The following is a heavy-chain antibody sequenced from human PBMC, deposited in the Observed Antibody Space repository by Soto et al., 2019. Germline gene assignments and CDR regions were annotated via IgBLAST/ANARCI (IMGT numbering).Heavy chain of an antibody. CDR3: AKSYYNRPFDY. V-gene: IGHV3-30*18. D-gene: IGHD3-10*01. Sequence: GGSLRLSCAASGFTFSSYGMHWVRQAPGKGLEWVAVISYDGSNKYYADSVKGRFTISRDNSKNTLYLQMNSLRAEDTAVYYCAKSYYNRPFDYWGQGTLVTVSS. CDR1: GFTFSSYG. CDR2: ISYDGSNK. J-gene: IGHJ4*02.